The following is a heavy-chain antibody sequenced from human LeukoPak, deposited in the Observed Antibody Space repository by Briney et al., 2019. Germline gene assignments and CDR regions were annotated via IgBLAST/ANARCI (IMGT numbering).Heavy chain of an antibody. CDR2: FDPEDGET. Sequence: GASVKVSCKVSGYTLTELSMHWVRQAPGKGLEWMGGFDPEDGETIYAQKFQGRVTMTEDTSTDTAYMELSSLRFEDTAVYHCATAGDFWSGLDYWGQGTLVTVSS. CDR3: ATAGDFWSGLDY. D-gene: IGHD3-3*01. V-gene: IGHV1-24*01. CDR1: GYTLTELS. J-gene: IGHJ4*02.